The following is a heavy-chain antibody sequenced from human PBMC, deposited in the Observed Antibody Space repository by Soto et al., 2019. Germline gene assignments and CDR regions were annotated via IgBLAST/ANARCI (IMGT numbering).Heavy chain of an antibody. CDR1: GFNFSKSG. CDR2: TSSTSHPK. V-gene: IGHV3-48*02. D-gene: IGHD5-18*01. Sequence: GGSLRLSCEASGFNFSKSGMYWVRQAPGKGLEWISYTSSTSHPKYYADAVKGRFTTSRDNAKNSLYLQMDSLRDDDTAVYYCARDRTAMDVFDSWGQGTQVTVSS. J-gene: IGHJ4*01. CDR3: ARDRTAMDVFDS.